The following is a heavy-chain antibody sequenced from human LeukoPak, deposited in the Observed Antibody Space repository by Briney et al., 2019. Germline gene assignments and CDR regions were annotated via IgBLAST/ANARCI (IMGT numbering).Heavy chain of an antibody. Sequence: GESLKISCKGSGYSFTSYWICWLRQLPGKVLEWMGIIYPSDSDTRYSPSFQGQVTISADKSISTAYLQWSSLKASDTAMYYCARTMVRGVITSSLDFWGQGTLVTVSS. V-gene: IGHV5-51*01. J-gene: IGHJ4*02. D-gene: IGHD3-10*01. CDR1: GYSFTSYW. CDR2: IYPSDSDT. CDR3: ARTMVRGVITSSLDF.